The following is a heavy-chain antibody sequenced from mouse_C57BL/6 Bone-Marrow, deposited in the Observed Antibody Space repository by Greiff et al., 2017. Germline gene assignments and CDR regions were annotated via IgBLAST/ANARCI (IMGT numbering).Heavy chain of an antibody. CDR3: ASLYSNYGYVDY. Sequence: QVQLQQPGAELVKPGASVKMSCKASGYTFTSYWITWVKQRPGQGLGWIGDIYPGSGSTNYNAKFKSKATLTVDTASSTSYMQLSSLTSEDSAVDYCASLYSNYGYVDYWGQGTTLTVSS. J-gene: IGHJ2*01. V-gene: IGHV1-55*01. CDR1: GYTFTSYW. CDR2: IYPGSGST. D-gene: IGHD2-5*01.